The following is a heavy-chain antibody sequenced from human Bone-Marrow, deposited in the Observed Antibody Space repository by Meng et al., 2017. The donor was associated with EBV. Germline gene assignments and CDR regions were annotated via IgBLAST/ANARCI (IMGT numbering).Heavy chain of an antibody. Sequence: EVQLVESGGGLVKPGGSLSVSCAASGFTFSSYSMNWVRQAPGKGLEWVSSISSSSSYIYYADSVKGRFTISRDNAKNSLYLQMNSLRAEDTAVYYCALGYSPPTFDYWGQGTLVIVSS. J-gene: IGHJ4*02. V-gene: IGHV3-21*01. CDR1: GFTFSSYS. CDR3: ALGYSPPTFDY. CDR2: ISSSSSYI. D-gene: IGHD5-18*01.